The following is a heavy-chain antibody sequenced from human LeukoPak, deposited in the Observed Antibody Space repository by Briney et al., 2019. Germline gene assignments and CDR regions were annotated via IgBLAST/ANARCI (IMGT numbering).Heavy chain of an antibody. D-gene: IGHD3-10*01. CDR1: GFTFSSYA. V-gene: IGHV3-23*01. J-gene: IGHJ6*03. Sequence: PGGSLRLSCAASGFTFSSYAMSWARQAPGKGLEWVSAISGSGGSTYYADSVKGRFTISRDNSKNTLYLQMNSLRAEDTAVYYCAKMVRGYYYMDVWGKGTTVTVSS. CDR2: ISGSGGST. CDR3: AKMVRGYYYMDV.